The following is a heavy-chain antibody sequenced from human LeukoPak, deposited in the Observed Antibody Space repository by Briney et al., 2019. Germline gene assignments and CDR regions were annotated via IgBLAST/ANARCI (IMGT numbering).Heavy chain of an antibody. D-gene: IGHD1-1*01. V-gene: IGHV4-59*01. Sequence: PSETLSLTCTVSGGSISSYYWSWIRQPPGKGLEWIGYIYYSGSTNYNPSLKSRVTISVDTSKNQFSLKLSSVTAADTAVYYCARPPGGGPRGKTGGTNWFDPGGQEPLVTVSS. CDR2: IYYSGST. CDR3: ARPPGGGPRGKTGGTNWFDP. CDR1: GGSISSYY. J-gene: IGHJ5*02.